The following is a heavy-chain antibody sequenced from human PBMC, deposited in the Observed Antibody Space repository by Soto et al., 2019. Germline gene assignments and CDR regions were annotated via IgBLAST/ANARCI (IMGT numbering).Heavy chain of an antibody. CDR1: GFTFSSYE. Sequence: EVQLVESGGGLVQPGGSLRLSCAASGFTFSSYEMNWVRQAPGKGLEWVSYISSSGSTIYYADSVKGRFTISRDNAKNSLYLQMNSLRAEDTAVYYCARGYSSSWHRKFDYWGQGTLVTVSS. CDR2: ISSSGSTI. CDR3: ARGYSSSWHRKFDY. V-gene: IGHV3-48*03. D-gene: IGHD6-13*01. J-gene: IGHJ4*02.